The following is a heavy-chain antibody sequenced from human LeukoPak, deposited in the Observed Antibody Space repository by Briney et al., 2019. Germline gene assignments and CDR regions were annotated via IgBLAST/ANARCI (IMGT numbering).Heavy chain of an antibody. CDR2: IYYSGRT. CDR3: ARIRYSENIDY. D-gene: IGHD1-1*01. CDR1: SGSISISNYY. J-gene: IGHJ4*02. V-gene: IGHV4-39*01. Sequence: SETLSLTCTVSSGSISISNYYWGWIRQPPGKGLECIGSIYYSGRTYYTPSLKSRVTISVDTSKNQFSLKVTSVTAADTAVYYCARIRYSENIDYWGQGTLVTVSS.